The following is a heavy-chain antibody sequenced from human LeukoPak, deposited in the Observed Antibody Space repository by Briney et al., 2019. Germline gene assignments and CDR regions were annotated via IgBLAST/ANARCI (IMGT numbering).Heavy chain of an antibody. CDR2: ISSSSSYI. Sequence: PGGSLRLSCAASGFTFSSYSMNWVRQAPGKGLEWVSSISSSSSYIYYADSVRGRFTISRDNSKNTLYLHMSSLRVEDTAIYFCAKDSHYLLVGGGDAFDIWGPGTMVTVSS. V-gene: IGHV3-21*04. D-gene: IGHD2/OR15-2a*01. J-gene: IGHJ3*02. CDR1: GFTFSSYS. CDR3: AKDSHYLLVGGGDAFDI.